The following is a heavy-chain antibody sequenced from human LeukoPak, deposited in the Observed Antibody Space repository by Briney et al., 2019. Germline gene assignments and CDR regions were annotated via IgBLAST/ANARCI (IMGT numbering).Heavy chain of an antibody. D-gene: IGHD1-1*01. Sequence: AGESLKISCQGSGYTFTTYWIAWVRQMPGKGLERMGIIFPTDSDTRYNPSFQGQVTISADKSISTAYLQWTDLKASDTAMYYCARHSRFRAYNPQDAFGIWGQGTMVTVSS. CDR3: ARHSRFRAYNPQDAFGI. J-gene: IGHJ3*02. CDR1: GYTFTTYW. CDR2: IFPTDSDT. V-gene: IGHV5-51*01.